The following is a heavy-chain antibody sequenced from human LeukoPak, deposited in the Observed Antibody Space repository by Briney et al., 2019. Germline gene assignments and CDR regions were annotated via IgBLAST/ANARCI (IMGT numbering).Heavy chain of an antibody. CDR1: GFQFSNYW. V-gene: IGHV3-7*01. Sequence: PGGSLRLSCAASGFQFSNYWMTWVRQAPGKGLEWVANIKRDGSAKSYVDSVKGRFTISRDNAKNSLYLQMNSLRAEDTAVYYCARDPYSGSYGDSYYYYMDVWGKGTTVTISS. D-gene: IGHD1-26*01. J-gene: IGHJ6*03. CDR2: IKRDGSAK. CDR3: ARDPYSGSYGDSYYYYMDV.